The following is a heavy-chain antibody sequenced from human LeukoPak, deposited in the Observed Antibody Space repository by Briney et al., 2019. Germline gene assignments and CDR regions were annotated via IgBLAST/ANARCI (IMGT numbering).Heavy chain of an antibody. D-gene: IGHD1-26*01. Sequence: PGGSLRLSCAASGFTFSSYSMNWVRQAPGKGLEWVSYISSSSSTKYYADSVKGRFTISRDNAKNSLSLQMNSLRDEDTAVYYCANRLDYYADWGQGTLVTVSS. CDR3: ANRLDYYAD. CDR2: ISSSSSTK. V-gene: IGHV3-48*02. J-gene: IGHJ4*02. CDR1: GFTFSSYS.